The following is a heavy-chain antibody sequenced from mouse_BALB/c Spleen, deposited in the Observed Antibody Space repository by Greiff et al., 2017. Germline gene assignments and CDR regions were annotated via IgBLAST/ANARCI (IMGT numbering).Heavy chain of an antibody. CDR3: ARHYYGHYFDY. Sequence: EVNLVESGGGLVKLGGSLKLSCAASGFTFSSYYMSWVRQTPEKRLELVAAINSNGGSTYYPDTVKGRFTISRDNAKNTLYLQMSSLKSEDTALYYCARHYYGHYFDYWGQGTTLTVSS. CDR1: GFTFSSYY. V-gene: IGHV5-6-2*01. J-gene: IGHJ2*01. CDR2: INSNGGST. D-gene: IGHD1-2*01.